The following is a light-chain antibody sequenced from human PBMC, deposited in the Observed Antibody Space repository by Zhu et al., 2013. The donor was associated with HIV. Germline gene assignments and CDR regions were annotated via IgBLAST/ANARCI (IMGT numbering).Light chain of an antibody. CDR2: YNS. Sequence: QSVLTQPPSVSGAPGQRVTISCTGSTSNIGGGYDVQWYQQLPGVAPKLIVYYNSLRPSGVSDRFSGSKSGSSASLVITGLQAEDVADYFCQSYDNSLTVVFGGGTKVTVL. J-gene: IGLJ2*01. CDR3: QSYDNSLTVV. V-gene: IGLV1-40*01. CDR1: TSNIGGGYD.